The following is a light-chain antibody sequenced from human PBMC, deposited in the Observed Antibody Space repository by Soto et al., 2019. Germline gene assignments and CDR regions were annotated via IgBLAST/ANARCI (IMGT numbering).Light chain of an antibody. CDR3: SSYAGSNNFYV. J-gene: IGLJ1*01. CDR2: NVN. Sequence: QSALIQPPSVSRSPGQSVTISCTGTSSDVGSYDYVSWYQQHPGTVPKPMIYNVNTRPSGVPDRFSGSKSGNTASMTISGLQAEDEADYYCSSYAGSNNFYVFGTGTKVTVL. V-gene: IGLV2-8*02. CDR1: SSDVGSYDY.